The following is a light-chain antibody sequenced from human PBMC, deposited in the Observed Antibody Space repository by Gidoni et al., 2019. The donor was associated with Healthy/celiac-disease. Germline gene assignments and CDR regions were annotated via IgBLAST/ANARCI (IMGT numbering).Light chain of an antibody. CDR2: AAS. Sequence: DLQMTQSPSSLSASVGDRVTITCRASQSISSYLNWYQQKPGKAPKLLIYAASSLQSGVPSRFSGSGSGTDFTLTISSLQPEDFATYYCQQSYSTREFTFGPGTKVDIK. V-gene: IGKV1-39*01. CDR3: QQSYSTREFT. CDR1: QSISSY. J-gene: IGKJ3*01.